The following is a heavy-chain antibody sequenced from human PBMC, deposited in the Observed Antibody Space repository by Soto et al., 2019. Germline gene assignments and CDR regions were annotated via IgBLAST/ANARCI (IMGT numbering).Heavy chain of an antibody. V-gene: IGHV3-74*01. CDR1: GFTFSSYW. D-gene: IGHD3-22*01. J-gene: IGHJ4*02. CDR2: TDSDGTFT. Sequence: GGSLRLSCIASGFTFSSYWMHWVRQTPEKGLVWISHTDSDGTFTTYADSVKGRFTISRDTSKNTLYLQMNSLRAEDTAVYYCARDPTYYYDSSGYYDYWGQGTLVTVSS. CDR3: ARDPTYYYDSSGYYDY.